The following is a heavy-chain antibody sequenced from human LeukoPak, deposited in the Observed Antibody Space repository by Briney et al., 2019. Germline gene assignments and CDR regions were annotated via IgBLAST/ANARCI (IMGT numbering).Heavy chain of an antibody. V-gene: IGHV3-33*01. Sequence: GGSLRLSCEASGFTFSHYGMHWVRQAPGKGLEWVAVIWYDESNEYYADSVKGRFTVSRNNSKDTLYLQMSSLRAEDTAIYYCAREQSVFDNWLDPWGQGTLVTVSS. D-gene: IGHD3-10*01. CDR1: GFTFSHYG. CDR3: AREQSVFDNWLDP. J-gene: IGHJ5*02. CDR2: IWYDESNE.